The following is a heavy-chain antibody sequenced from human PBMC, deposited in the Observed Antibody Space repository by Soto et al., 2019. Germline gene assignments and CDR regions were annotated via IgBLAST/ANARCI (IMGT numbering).Heavy chain of an antibody. CDR2: INHSGST. V-gene: IGHV4-34*01. J-gene: IGHJ4*02. CDR1: GGSFSGYY. Sequence: SETLSLTCGVCGGSFSGYYWNWIRQPPGKGLEWIGEINHSGSTNYNPSLKSRVTISVDTSKNQFSLKLSSVTAADTAVYYCASPGGGYSGYESRYFDFWDPGTLVNVSS. CDR3: ASPGGGYSGYESRYFDF. D-gene: IGHD5-12*01.